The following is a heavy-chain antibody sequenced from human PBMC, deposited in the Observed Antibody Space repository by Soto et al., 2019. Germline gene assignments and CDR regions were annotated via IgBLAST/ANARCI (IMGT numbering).Heavy chain of an antibody. D-gene: IGHD3-22*01. J-gene: IGHJ4*02. CDR1: GGSISSSSYY. CDR2: IYYSGST. V-gene: IGHV4-39*01. CDR3: TRLYYDSSGYIDY. Sequence: PSETLSLTCTVSGGSISSSSYYWGWIRQPPGKGLEWIGSIYYSGSTYYNPSLKSRVTISVDTSKNQFSLKLSSVTAADTAVYYCTRLYYDSSGYIDYWAQGTLVTVSS.